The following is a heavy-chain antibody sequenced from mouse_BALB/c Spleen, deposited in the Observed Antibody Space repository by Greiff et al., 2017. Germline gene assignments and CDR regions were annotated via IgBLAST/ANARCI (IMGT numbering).Heavy chain of an antibody. Sequence: QVQLQQPGAELVKPGASVKMSCKASGYTFTSYNMHWVKQTPGQGLEWIGAIYPGNGDTSYNQKFKGKATLTADKSSSTAYMQLSSLTSEDSAVYYCASSSGDPFAYWGQGTLVTVSA. V-gene: IGHV1-12*01. D-gene: IGHD3-1*01. CDR2: IYPGNGDT. CDR3: ASSSGDPFAY. CDR1: GYTFTSYN. J-gene: IGHJ3*01.